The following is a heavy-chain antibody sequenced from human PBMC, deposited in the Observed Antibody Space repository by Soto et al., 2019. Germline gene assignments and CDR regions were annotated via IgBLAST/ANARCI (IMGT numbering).Heavy chain of an antibody. CDR2: IYYSGST. CDR1: GGSISSYY. V-gene: IGHV4-59*01. CDR3: ARAIAARGRFDP. J-gene: IGHJ5*02. Sequence: PSETLSLTCTVSGGSISSYYWSWIRQPPGKGLEWIGYIYYSGSTNYNPSLKSRVTISVDTSKNQFSLKLGSVTAADTAVYYCARAIAARGRFDPWGQGTLVTVSS. D-gene: IGHD6-6*01.